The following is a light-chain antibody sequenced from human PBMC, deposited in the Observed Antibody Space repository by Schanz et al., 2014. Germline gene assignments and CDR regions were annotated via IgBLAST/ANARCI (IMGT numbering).Light chain of an antibody. CDR1: SDVVEGYNF. Sequence: QSALTQPPSASGSPGQSVTISCTATSDVVEGYNFVSWYQQHPGRAPKLLIYEVRQRPSGVPDRFSGSKSGNTASLAISGLQAEDEADYHCSSHTAITTAVVFGGGTKVTVL. CDR3: SSHTAITTAVV. J-gene: IGLJ2*01. CDR2: EVR. V-gene: IGLV2-8*01.